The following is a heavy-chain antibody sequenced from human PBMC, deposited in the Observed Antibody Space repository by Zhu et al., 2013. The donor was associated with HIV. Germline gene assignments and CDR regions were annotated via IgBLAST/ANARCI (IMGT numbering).Heavy chain of an antibody. J-gene: IGHJ3*01. Sequence: QVQVTQSEPVLRKSGDSVRVSCKTSGYMFSNYGINWVRLAPGRGLEWMGWITPYNGKATYSKKMQDRVTMTADISTGTVYMDLRTLTSDDMALYYCTRGMEGQTMTAFDCLGPGTMVTISS. CDR3: TRGMEGQTMTAFDC. CDR2: ITPYNGKA. CDR1: GYMFSNYG. D-gene: IGHD1-1*01. V-gene: IGHV1-18*03.